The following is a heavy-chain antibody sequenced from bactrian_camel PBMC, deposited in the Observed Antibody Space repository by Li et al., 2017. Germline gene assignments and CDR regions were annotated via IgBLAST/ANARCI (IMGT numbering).Heavy chain of an antibody. CDR3: AAVSRRYTRYPPLIKDEYKF. CDR1: GDRDRDYFKNYC. V-gene: IGHV3S31*01. CDR2: IDSDSITT. Sequence: VQLVESGGGSVQAGGSLKLSCAASGDRDRDYFKNYCMGWFCEAPGKEREGVAAIDSDSITTVYADSVKGRFTISKDNAKNTLYLQMNSLTPEDTAMYYCAAVSRRYTRYPPLIKDEYKFWGRGTQVTVS. D-gene: IGHD6*01. J-gene: IGHJ4*01.